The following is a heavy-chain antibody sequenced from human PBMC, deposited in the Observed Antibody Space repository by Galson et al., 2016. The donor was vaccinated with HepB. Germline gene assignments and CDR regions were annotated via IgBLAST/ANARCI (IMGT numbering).Heavy chain of an antibody. CDR1: GGSFSGHY. CDR3: ARDLYSYGYRNYFDY. CDR2: IHHSGST. V-gene: IGHV4-34*01. Sequence: ETLSLTCAVYGGSFSGHYWSWIRQPPGKGLEWIGEIHHSGSTNYNPSLKSRVTMSVDTSKNQFSLKLSSVTAADTAVYYCARDLYSYGYRNYFDYWGQGTLVTVSS. J-gene: IGHJ4*02. D-gene: IGHD5-18*01.